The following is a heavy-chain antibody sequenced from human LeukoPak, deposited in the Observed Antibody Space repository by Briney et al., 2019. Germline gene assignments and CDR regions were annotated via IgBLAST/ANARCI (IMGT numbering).Heavy chain of an antibody. Sequence: GGSLRLSCAASGFTFSSYAMHWVRQAPGKGLEWVAVISYDGSNKYYADSVKGRFTISRDNSKNTLYLQMNSLRAEDTAVYYCARDKVEGPSLFDPWGQGTLVTVSS. J-gene: IGHJ5*02. V-gene: IGHV3-30*04. CDR3: ARDKVEGPSLFDP. CDR1: GFTFSSYA. CDR2: ISYDGSNK.